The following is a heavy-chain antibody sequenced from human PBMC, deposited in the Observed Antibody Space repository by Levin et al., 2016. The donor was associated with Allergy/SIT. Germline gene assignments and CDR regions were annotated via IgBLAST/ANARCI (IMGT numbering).Heavy chain of an antibody. Sequence: GSLRLSCTASGGSISSNSYYWGWIRQSPGKGLESIGNIYYGGSTYYNPSLKSRVTISEDTSKNHFSLKLSSVTAADTALYFCARGSLTLRVGVFDSWGQGTLVTVSS. CDR2: IYYGGST. CDR1: GGSISSNSYY. D-gene: IGHD3-3*01. V-gene: IGHV4-39*02. J-gene: IGHJ5*01. CDR3: ARGSLTLRVGVFDS.